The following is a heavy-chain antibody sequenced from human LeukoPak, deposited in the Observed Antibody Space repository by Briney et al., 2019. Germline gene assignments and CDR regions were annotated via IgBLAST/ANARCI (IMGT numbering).Heavy chain of an antibody. J-gene: IGHJ4*02. CDR3: ARSIQLWLVDY. CDR1: GFTFSSYE. CDR2: ISSSGSTI. V-gene: IGHV3-48*03. D-gene: IGHD5-18*01. Sequence: GGSLSLSCAASGFTFSSYEMNWVRHAPGKGLGWVSYISSSGSTIYYADSVKGRFTISRDNAKNSLYLQMNSLRAEDTAVYYCARSIQLWLVDYWGQGTLVTVSS.